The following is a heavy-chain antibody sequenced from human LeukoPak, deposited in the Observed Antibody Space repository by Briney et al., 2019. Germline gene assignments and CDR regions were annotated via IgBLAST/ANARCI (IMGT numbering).Heavy chain of an antibody. D-gene: IGHD6-19*01. V-gene: IGHV3-23*01. CDR3: AKGSSSGWPYFFDN. J-gene: IGHJ4*02. Sequence: PVGSLRLSCAASGFTFSSYALSWVRQAPGRGLEWFSAISGGSGSSTYYADAVKGRFTISRDNSKTTLYLEMNSLRADDTAVYYCAKGSSSGWPYFFDNWGQGTLVTVSS. CDR1: GFTFSSYA. CDR2: ISGGSGSST.